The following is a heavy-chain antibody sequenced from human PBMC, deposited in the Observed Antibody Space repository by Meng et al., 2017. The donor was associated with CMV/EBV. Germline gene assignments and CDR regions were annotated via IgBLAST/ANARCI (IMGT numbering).Heavy chain of an antibody. CDR3: ARVRGSSWYDEVDYYYYYGMDV. V-gene: IGHV3-21*01. D-gene: IGHD6-13*01. J-gene: IGHJ6*02. CDR1: GFTFSSYS. CDR2: ISSSSSYI. Sequence: LTCAASGFTFSSYSMNWVRPAPGKGLEWVSSISSSSSYIYYADPVKGRFTISRDNAKNSLYLQMNSLRAEDTAVYYCARVRGSSWYDEVDYYYYYGMDVWGQGTTVTVSS.